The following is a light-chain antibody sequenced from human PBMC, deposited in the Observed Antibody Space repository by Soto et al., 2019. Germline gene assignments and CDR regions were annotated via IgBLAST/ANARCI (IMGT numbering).Light chain of an antibody. CDR1: QSIGNS. J-gene: IGKJ4*01. CDR2: DAS. CDR3: QQSYRTPRT. V-gene: IGKV1-39*01. Sequence: DIQMTQSPSSVSASVGDRVAITCRASQSIGNSVNWYQQQPGKGPNLLIYDASTLQSGVPSRFSGSGSGTDFTLTITSLQPGDFTTYYCQQSYRTPRTFGGGTKVEIK.